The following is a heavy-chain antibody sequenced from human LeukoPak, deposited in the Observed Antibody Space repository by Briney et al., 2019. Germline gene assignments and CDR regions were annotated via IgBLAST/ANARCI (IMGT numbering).Heavy chain of an antibody. CDR2: MNPNSGNT. CDR1: GYTFTSYD. D-gene: IGHD4-23*01. Sequence: ASVKVSCKASGYTFTSYDINWVRQATGQGLEWMGWMNPNSGNTGYAQKFRGRVTMTRNTSISTAYMELSSLRSEDTAVYYCARGPDYGGNSEIDPWGQGTLVTVSS. CDR3: ARGPDYGGNSEIDP. V-gene: IGHV1-8*01. J-gene: IGHJ5*02.